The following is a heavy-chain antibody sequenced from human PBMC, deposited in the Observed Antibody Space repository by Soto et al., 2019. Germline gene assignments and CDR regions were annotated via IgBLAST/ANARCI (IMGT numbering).Heavy chain of an antibody. CDR2: IYYSGST. D-gene: IGHD6-13*01. Sequence: LSLTCTVSGGSISSGGYYWSWIRQHPGKGLEWIGYIYYSGSTYYNPSLKSRATISVDTSKNQFSLKLSSVTAADTAVYYCARGISSTWYFYFDYWGQGTLVTVSS. V-gene: IGHV4-31*03. J-gene: IGHJ4*02. CDR1: GGSISSGGYY. CDR3: ARGISSTWYFYFDY.